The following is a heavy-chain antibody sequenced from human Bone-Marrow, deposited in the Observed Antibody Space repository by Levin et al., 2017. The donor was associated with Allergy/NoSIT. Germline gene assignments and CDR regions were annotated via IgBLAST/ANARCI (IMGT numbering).Heavy chain of an antibody. CDR1: GGSISSSSYY. J-gene: IGHJ4*02. V-gene: IGHV4-39*01. CDR3: ATDGSVWGSYRGDY. CDR2: IYYSGST. D-gene: IGHD3-16*02. Sequence: PSETLSLTCTVSGGSISSSSYYWGWIRQPPGKGLEWIGSIYYSGSTYYNPSLKSRVTISVDTSKNQFSLKLSSVTAADTAVYYCATDGSVWGSYRGDYWGQGTLVTVSS.